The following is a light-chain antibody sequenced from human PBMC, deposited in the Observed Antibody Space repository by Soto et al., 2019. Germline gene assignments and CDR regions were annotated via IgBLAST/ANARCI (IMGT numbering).Light chain of an antibody. Sequence: DIQMTQSPSSLSASVGDRVTITCRASQSISNYLNWYQQKPGKAPKILIYAASNMQSGVPSRFSGSGSETDFTLTISSLQPDDSATYYCQQSFSPLWTFGQGTKVEV. V-gene: IGKV1-39*01. J-gene: IGKJ1*01. CDR3: QQSFSPLWT. CDR1: QSISNY. CDR2: AAS.